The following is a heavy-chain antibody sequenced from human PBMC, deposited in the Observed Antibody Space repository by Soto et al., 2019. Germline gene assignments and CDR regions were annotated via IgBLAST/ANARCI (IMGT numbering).Heavy chain of an antibody. CDR2: IYYIGIT. CDR1: GGSVSSGSYY. CDR3: ASHVGTAGYGAFDI. D-gene: IGHD6-13*01. J-gene: IGHJ3*02. V-gene: IGHV4-61*01. Sequence: SETLSLTCTVSGGSVSSGSYYWSWILQPPGKGLEWIVYIYYIGITNYNPSLKSRVTISVDTSKKQFSLKLSSVTAADTAVYYCASHVGTAGYGAFDIWGQGTMVTVSS.